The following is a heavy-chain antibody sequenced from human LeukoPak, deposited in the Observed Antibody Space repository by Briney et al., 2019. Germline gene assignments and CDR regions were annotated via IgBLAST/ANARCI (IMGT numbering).Heavy chain of an antibody. V-gene: IGHV4-30-4*08. J-gene: IGHJ4*02. D-gene: IGHD5-18*01. CDR2: IYYSGST. CDR1: GGSISSGDYY. Sequence: PSQTLSLTCTVSGGSISSGDYYWSWIRQPPGKGLEWIGYIYYSGSTYYSPSLKSRVTISVDTSKNQFSLKLSSVTAADTAVYYRARGDSVDTAMVYFDYWGQGTLVTVSS. CDR3: ARGDSVDTAMVYFDY.